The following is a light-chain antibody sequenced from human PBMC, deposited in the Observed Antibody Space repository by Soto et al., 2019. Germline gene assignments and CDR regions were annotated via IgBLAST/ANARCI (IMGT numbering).Light chain of an antibody. CDR3: MQATLFPL. CDR2: RVS. V-gene: IGKV2-24*01. Sequence: DIVLTQTPLSSPVTLGQPASISCRSSQSLVHSDGNTYLSWLQQRPGQPPRLLLYRVSNRFSGVPDRFSGSGAATDFTLKISRVEAEDVGIYFCMQATLFPLFGQGTKVEIK. CDR1: QSLVHSDGNTY. J-gene: IGKJ1*01.